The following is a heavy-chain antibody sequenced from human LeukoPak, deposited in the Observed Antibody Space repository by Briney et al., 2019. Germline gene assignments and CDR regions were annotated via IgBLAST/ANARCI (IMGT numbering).Heavy chain of an antibody. J-gene: IGHJ4*02. CDR3: ATPRIVGATDYFDY. D-gene: IGHD1-26*01. CDR1: GYTLTELS. V-gene: IGHV1-24*01. CDR2: FDPEDGET. Sequence: GASVKVSCKVSGYTLTELSMHWVRQAPGKGLVWMGGFDPEDGETLYAQKFQGRVTMTEDTSTDTAYMELSSLRSEDTAVYYCATPRIVGATDYFDYWGQGTLVTVSS.